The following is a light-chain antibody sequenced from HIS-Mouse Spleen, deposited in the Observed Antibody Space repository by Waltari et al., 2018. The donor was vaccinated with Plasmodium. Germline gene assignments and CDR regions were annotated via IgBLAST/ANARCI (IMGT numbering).Light chain of an antibody. CDR2: KAS. CDR3: QQYNSYSWT. J-gene: IGKJ1*01. CDR1: QSISSR. Sequence: DIQMTQSPPTLSASVGQRVTITCRASQSISSRLAWYQQKPGKAPKLLIYKASSLESGVPSRFSGSGSGTEFTLTISSLQPDDFATYYCQQYNSYSWTFGQGTKVEIK. V-gene: IGKV1-5*03.